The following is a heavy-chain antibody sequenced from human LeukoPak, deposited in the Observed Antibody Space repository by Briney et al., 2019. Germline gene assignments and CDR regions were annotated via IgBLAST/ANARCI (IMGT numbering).Heavy chain of an antibody. CDR2: IIPIFGTA. Sequence: SVKVSCKTSGYTFTGYHLHWVRQAPGQGLEWMGGIIPIFGTANYAQKFQGRATITADESTSTAYMELSSLRSEDTAVYYCAKDETTVTTGFDPWGQGTLVAVSS. CDR3: AKDETTVTTGFDP. V-gene: IGHV1-69*13. J-gene: IGHJ5*02. CDR1: GYTFTGYH. D-gene: IGHD4-17*01.